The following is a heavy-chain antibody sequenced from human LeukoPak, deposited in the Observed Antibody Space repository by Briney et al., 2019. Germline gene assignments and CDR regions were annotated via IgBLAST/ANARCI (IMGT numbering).Heavy chain of an antibody. J-gene: IGHJ3*02. Sequence: GGSLRLSCAASGFTFSSYAMSWVRQAPGEGLEWVSAITGSGGSTFYADSVKGRFTISRDNSKNTLYLQMNSLRAEDTAVYYCAKEVAAVGIGAFDIWGQGTMVTVSS. CDR2: ITGSGGST. V-gene: IGHV3-23*01. D-gene: IGHD6-13*01. CDR3: AKEVAAVGIGAFDI. CDR1: GFTFSSYA.